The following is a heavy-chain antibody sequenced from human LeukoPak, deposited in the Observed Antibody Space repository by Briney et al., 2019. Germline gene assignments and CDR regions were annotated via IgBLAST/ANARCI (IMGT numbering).Heavy chain of an antibody. D-gene: IGHD6-19*01. CDR2: ITASGGNT. CDR3: ARAIFSSGWYLVDY. J-gene: IGHJ4*02. Sequence: GGSLRLSCAASGFTFSSYAMGWVRQAPGKGLEWVSAITASGGNTYYADSVKGRFTISRDNSKNTLYLQVNSLRAEDTAVYYCARAIFSSGWYLVDYWGQGTLVTVSS. CDR1: GFTFSSYA. V-gene: IGHV3-23*01.